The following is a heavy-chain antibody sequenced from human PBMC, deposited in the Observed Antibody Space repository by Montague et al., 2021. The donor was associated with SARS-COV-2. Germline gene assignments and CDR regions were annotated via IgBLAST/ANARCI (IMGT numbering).Heavy chain of an antibody. J-gene: IGHJ3*02. Sequence: SLRLSCAASGFTFSCYAMHWVRQAPGKGLEYVSGIINNGGTTYYANSVKGRFTISRDNSENTLYLQMGSLRGEDMAVYYCARACMVRGVSLPQVALDIWGRGTMVTVSS. CDR3: ARACMVRGVSLPQVALDI. CDR1: GFTFSCYA. V-gene: IGHV3-64*01. D-gene: IGHD3-10*01. CDR2: IINNGGTT.